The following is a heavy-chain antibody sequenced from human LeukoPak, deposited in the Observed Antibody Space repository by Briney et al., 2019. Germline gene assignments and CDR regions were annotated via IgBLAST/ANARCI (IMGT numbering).Heavy chain of an antibody. CDR2: INHSGST. J-gene: IGHJ4*02. D-gene: IGHD3-22*01. CDR3: ARGSSGYYPLDY. V-gene: IGHV4-34*01. CDR1: GGSFSGYY. Sequence: SETLSLTCAVYGGSFSGYYWSWIRQPPGKGLEWIGEINHSGSTNYNPSLKSRVTISVDTSKNQFSLKLSSATAADTAVYYCARGSSGYYPLDYWGQGTLVTVSS.